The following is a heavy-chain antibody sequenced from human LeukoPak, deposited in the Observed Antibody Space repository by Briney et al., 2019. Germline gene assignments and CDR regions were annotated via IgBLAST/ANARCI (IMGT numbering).Heavy chain of an antibody. CDR2: ISSSSSYI. Sequence: GGSLRLSCAASGFTFSSYWMSWVRQAPGKGLEWVSSISSSSSYIYYADSVKGRFTISRDNAENSLFLQMNSLRAEDTAVYYCAREGGYYDSNGYYLTFDYWGQGTLVTVSS. CDR3: AREGGYYDSNGYYLTFDY. CDR1: GFTFSSYW. D-gene: IGHD3-22*01. V-gene: IGHV3-21*01. J-gene: IGHJ4*02.